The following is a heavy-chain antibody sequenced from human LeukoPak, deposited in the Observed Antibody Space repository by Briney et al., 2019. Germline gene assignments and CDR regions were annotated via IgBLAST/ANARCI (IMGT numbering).Heavy chain of an antibody. J-gene: IGHJ4*02. CDR1: GGTFICYA. CDR2: IIPIFATA. V-gene: IGHV1-69*05. D-gene: IGHD7-27*01. Sequence: ASVKVSCKASGGTFICYAINWVRQAPGQGLKWMGRIIPIFATANYAQQFQDRVTITTDGSMSTAYMELSNLRSEDTAIYYCATLGTSVDFWGQGTLVTVSS. CDR3: ATLGTSVDF.